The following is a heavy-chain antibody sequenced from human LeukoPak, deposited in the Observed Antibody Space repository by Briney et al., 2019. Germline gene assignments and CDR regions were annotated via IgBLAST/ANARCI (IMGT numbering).Heavy chain of an antibody. CDR3: AKFLLLDYGGNSLQYFQH. Sequence: SETLSLTCTVSGGSISSSSYYWGWIRQPPGKGLEWIGSMYYSGSTYYNPSLKSRVTISVDTSKNQFSLKLSSVTAADTAVYYCAKFLLLDYGGNSLQYFQHWGQGTLVTVSS. CDR1: GGSISSSSYY. D-gene: IGHD4-23*01. V-gene: IGHV4-39*01. CDR2: MYYSGST. J-gene: IGHJ1*01.